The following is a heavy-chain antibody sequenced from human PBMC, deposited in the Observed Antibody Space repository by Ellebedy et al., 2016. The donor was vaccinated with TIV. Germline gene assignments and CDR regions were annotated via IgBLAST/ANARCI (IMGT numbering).Heavy chain of an antibody. Sequence: GESLKISXAASGFTFSSYAMHWVRQAPGKGLEWVAVISYDGSNKYYADSVKGRFTISRDNSKNTLYLQMNSLRAEDTAVYYCAKDPLALWFGELLSTEYIDYWGQGTLVTVSS. CDR1: GFTFSSYA. J-gene: IGHJ4*02. D-gene: IGHD3-10*01. CDR3: AKDPLALWFGELLSTEYIDY. CDR2: ISYDGSNK. V-gene: IGHV3-30-3*01.